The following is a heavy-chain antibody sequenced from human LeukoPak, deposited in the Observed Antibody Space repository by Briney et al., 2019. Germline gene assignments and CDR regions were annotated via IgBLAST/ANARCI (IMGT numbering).Heavy chain of an antibody. Sequence: SVKVSCKASGFTFTSSAVQWVRQARGQRLEWIGWIVVGSGNTNYAQKFQGRVTITADESTSTAYMELSSLRSEDTAVYYCARDRGETQPFDYWGQGTLVTVSS. CDR1: GFTFTSSA. CDR2: IVVGSGNT. D-gene: IGHD3-10*01. CDR3: ARDRGETQPFDY. J-gene: IGHJ4*02. V-gene: IGHV1-58*01.